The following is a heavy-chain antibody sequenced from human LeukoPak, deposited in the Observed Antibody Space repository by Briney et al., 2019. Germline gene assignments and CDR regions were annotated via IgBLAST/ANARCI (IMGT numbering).Heavy chain of an antibody. CDR2: ISSSGSST. V-gene: IGHV3-11*01. J-gene: IGHJ4*02. Sequence: GGSLRLSCAASGFSFSDYYMSWIRQAPGKGLEWVSYISSSGSSTYYADSVKGRFTISRDNAKNSMYLKMNSLRAEDTAVYYCARDNSGSYSEGGFWGQGTLVTVSS. D-gene: IGHD1-26*01. CDR1: GFSFSDYY. CDR3: ARDNSGSYSEGGF.